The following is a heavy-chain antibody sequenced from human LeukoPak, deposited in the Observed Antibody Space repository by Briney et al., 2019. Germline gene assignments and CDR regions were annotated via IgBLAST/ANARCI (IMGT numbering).Heavy chain of an antibody. J-gene: IGHJ5*02. Sequence: SETLSLTCTVSGGSISSGGYYWSWIRQHPGKGLEWIGYIYYSGSTNYNPSLKSRVTISVDTSKNQFSLKLSSVTAADTAIYHCARGSSSSYNWFDPWGQGTLVTVSS. V-gene: IGHV4-61*08. CDR3: ARGSSSSYNWFDP. CDR2: IYYSGST. CDR1: GGSISSGGYY. D-gene: IGHD6-13*01.